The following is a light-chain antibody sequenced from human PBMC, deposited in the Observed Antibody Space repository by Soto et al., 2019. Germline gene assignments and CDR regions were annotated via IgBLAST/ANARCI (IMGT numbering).Light chain of an antibody. J-gene: IGKJ1*01. Sequence: DIQMTQSPSSLSASIGDRVTITCRASQGIGNYLAWYQQKPGKVPKLLIYAASSLQSGVPSRFSGSGSGTDFTLTISGLQPEDVATYYCQKYNGALWAFGQGTKVDIK. CDR2: AAS. V-gene: IGKV1-27*01. CDR3: QKYNGALWA. CDR1: QGIGNY.